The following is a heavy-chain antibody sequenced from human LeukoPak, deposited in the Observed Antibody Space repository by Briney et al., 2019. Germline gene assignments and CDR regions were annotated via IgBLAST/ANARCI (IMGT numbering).Heavy chain of an antibody. CDR3: ARGSDRRPYYYDSSGYFDY. V-gene: IGHV4-4*07. D-gene: IGHD3-22*01. Sequence: SETLSLTCTVSGGSISSYYWSWIRQPAGKGLEWIGRIYTSGSTNYNPSLKSRVTMPVDTSKNQFSLKLSSVTAADTAVYYCARGSDRRPYYYDSSGYFDYWGQGTLVTVSS. CDR2: IYTSGST. CDR1: GGSISSYY. J-gene: IGHJ4*02.